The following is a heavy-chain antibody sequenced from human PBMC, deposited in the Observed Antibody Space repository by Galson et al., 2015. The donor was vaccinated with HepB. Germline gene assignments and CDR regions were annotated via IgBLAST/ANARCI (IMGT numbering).Heavy chain of an antibody. CDR1: GFTFSSYS. CDR2: ISSSSSYI. J-gene: IGHJ4*02. D-gene: IGHD6-13*01. CDR3: ARDGDSSSWSPDY. V-gene: IGHV3-21*01. Sequence: SLRLSCAASGFTFSSYSMNWVRQAPGKGLEWVSSISSSSSYIYYADSVKGRFTISRDNAKNSLHLQMNSLRAEDTAVYYCARDGDSSSWSPDYWGQGTLVTVSS.